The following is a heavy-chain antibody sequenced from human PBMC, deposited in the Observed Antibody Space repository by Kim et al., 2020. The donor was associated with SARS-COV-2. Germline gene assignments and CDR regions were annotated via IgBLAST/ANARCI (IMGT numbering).Heavy chain of an antibody. CDR1: GYSFTSYW. Sequence: GASLKISCKGSGYSFTSYWISWVRQMPGKGLEWMGRIDPSDSYTNYSPSFQGHVTISADKSISTAYLQWSSLKASDTAMYYCARLGYYDSSGYYFPDGMDVWGQGTMVTVSS. D-gene: IGHD3-22*01. J-gene: IGHJ6*02. V-gene: IGHV5-10-1*01. CDR3: ARLGYYDSSGYYFPDGMDV. CDR2: IDPSDSYT.